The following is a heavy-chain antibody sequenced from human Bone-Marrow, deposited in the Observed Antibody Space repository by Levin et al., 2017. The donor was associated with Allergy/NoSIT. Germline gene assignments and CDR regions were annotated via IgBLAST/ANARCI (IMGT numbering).Heavy chain of an antibody. D-gene: IGHD2-15*01. Sequence: GESLKISCKASGYTFTGYYMHWVRQAPGQGLEWMGRINPNSGGTNYAQKFQGRVTMTRDTSISTAYMELSRLRSDDTAVYYCARVKVPGREVAAIGHYFDYWGQGTLVTVSS. V-gene: IGHV1-2*06. CDR3: ARVKVPGREVAAIGHYFDY. CDR2: INPNSGGT. J-gene: IGHJ4*02. CDR1: GYTFTGYY.